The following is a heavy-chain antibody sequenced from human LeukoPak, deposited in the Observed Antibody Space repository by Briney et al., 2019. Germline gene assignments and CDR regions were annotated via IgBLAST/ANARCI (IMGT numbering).Heavy chain of an antibody. V-gene: IGHV3-23*01. Sequence: GGSLRLSCAVSGLTFNNYAMSWVRQAPGKGLEWVSAISKSGDHTYYAASAKGRFTISRDNSKNTLYLQMNSLRAEDTAVYFCARNDFWSGVNWFDPWGQGTLVTVSS. CDR2: ISKSGDHT. CDR3: ARNDFWSGVNWFDP. CDR1: GLTFNNYA. D-gene: IGHD3-3*01. J-gene: IGHJ5*02.